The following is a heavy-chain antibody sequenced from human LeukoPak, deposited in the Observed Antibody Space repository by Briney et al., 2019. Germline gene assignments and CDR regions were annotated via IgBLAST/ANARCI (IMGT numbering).Heavy chain of an antibody. Sequence: PGGSLRLSCAASGFTFGDYSMYWIRQAPGKGPEWVSYISRSSSTKYADSVKGRFTLSRDNAKNSLFLQMNSLRAEDTAVYYCARDSGSYSSDYWGQGTLVTVSS. D-gene: IGHD3-10*01. CDR1: GFTFGDYS. J-gene: IGHJ4*02. CDR3: ARDSGSYSSDY. CDR2: ISRSSST. V-gene: IGHV3-69-1*01.